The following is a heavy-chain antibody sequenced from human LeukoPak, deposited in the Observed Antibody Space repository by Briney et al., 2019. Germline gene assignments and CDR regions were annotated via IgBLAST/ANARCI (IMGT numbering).Heavy chain of an antibody. D-gene: IGHD5-12*01. V-gene: IGHV3-7*03. J-gene: IGHJ4*02. Sequence: GGSLRLSCVASGFTFGNYWMTWVRQAPGKGLEWVANINPDGSHQYYVDSVKGRFTISRDNAKNSLYLQMNSLRAEDTAVYYCARVEASGYDYGAFDYWGQGTLVTVSS. CDR1: GFTFGNYW. CDR2: INPDGSHQ. CDR3: ARVEASGYDYGAFDY.